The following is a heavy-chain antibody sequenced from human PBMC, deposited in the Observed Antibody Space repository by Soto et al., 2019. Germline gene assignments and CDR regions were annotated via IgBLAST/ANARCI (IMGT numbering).Heavy chain of an antibody. Sequence: QITLKESGPTLVKPTQTLTLTCTFSGFSLSTSGVGVGWIRQPPGKALEWLALIYWDDDKRYSPSLKSRLTITKDTHKNQVVLTMTKMDPVDTATYYCAHRRRTVSGIPFFDYWGQGTLVTVSS. J-gene: IGHJ4*02. CDR1: GFSLSTSGVG. V-gene: IGHV2-5*02. CDR2: IYWDDDK. CDR3: AHRRRTVSGIPFFDY. D-gene: IGHD6-19*01.